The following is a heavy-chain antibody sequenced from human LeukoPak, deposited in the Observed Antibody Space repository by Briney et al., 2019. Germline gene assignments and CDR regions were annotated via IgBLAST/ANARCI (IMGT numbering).Heavy chain of an antibody. CDR3: AKHSGGYYYYGMDV. CDR1: GFTFSSYA. J-gene: IGHJ6*02. CDR2: FSGSGSNT. V-gene: IGHV3-23*01. Sequence: PGGSLRLSCVASGFTFSSYAMSWVRQAPGKGLEWVSGFSGSGSNTNYADSVKGRFTISRDNSKNTLYLQMNSLRVEDTAVYYCAKHSGGYYYYGMDVWGQGTTVTVSS. D-gene: IGHD3-16*01.